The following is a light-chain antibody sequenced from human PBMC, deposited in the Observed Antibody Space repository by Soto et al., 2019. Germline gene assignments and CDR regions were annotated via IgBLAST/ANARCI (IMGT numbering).Light chain of an antibody. J-gene: IGLJ1*01. Sequence: QSVLTQPASVSGSPGQSITISCTGTSSDVGGYNYVSWYQQHPGKAPKLMIYDVSNRPSGISNRFSGSKSGITASLTISGLLPEDEADYYCTSYTSSTPHVFGPGTKVNVL. CDR2: DVS. CDR1: SSDVGGYNY. V-gene: IGLV2-14*01. CDR3: TSYTSSTPHV.